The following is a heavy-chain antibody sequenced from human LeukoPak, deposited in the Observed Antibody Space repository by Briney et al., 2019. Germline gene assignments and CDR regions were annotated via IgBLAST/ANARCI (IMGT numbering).Heavy chain of an antibody. V-gene: IGHV4-59*12. CDR1: GGSFSTYY. J-gene: IGHJ4*02. D-gene: IGHD4/OR15-4a*01. CDR3: AREMGGTVLTSSLDY. Sequence: PSETLSLTCSVSGGSFSTYYWSWIRRPPGKGLEWIGNISDSGNTDYNPSLSSRVTISVDMSRNQFSLKLRSVTAADTAVYYCAREMGGTVLTSSLDYWGQGTQVTVSS. CDR2: ISDSGNT.